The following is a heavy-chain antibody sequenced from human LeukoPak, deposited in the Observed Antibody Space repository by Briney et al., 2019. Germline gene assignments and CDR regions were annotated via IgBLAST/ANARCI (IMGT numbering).Heavy chain of an antibody. Sequence: GGSLRLSCAASGFTFSTNGMHWVRQAPGKGLEWVAVVWFDGSSKHYADSVKGRFTISRDNSKNTLYLQMNSLRAEDTAVYYCAREGDYYDSSGIDYWGQGTLVTVSS. CDR1: GFTFSTNG. J-gene: IGHJ4*02. D-gene: IGHD3-22*01. CDR3: AREGDYYDSSGIDY. V-gene: IGHV3-33*01. CDR2: VWFDGSSK.